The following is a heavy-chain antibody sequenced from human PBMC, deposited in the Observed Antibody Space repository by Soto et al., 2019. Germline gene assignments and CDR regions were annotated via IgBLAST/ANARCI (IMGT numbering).Heavy chain of an antibody. D-gene: IGHD6-13*01. CDR1: GFTFSSYG. CDR2: IWYDGSNK. Sequence: PGGSLRLSCAASGFTFSSYGMHWVRQAPGKGLEWVAVIWYDGSNKYYADSVKGRFTISRDNSKNTLYLQMNSLRAEDTAVYYCARGPGSSWLYYFDYWGQGTLVTVSS. CDR3: ARGPGSSWLYYFDY. J-gene: IGHJ4*02. V-gene: IGHV3-33*01.